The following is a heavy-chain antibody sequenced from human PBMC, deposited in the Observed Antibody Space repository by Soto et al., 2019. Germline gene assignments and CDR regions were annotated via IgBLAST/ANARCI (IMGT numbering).Heavy chain of an antibody. J-gene: IGHJ4*02. Sequence: QVQLQESGPGLVKPSQTLSLTCTVSGGSITSSGYYWSWIRQHPGEGLEWIGFTSNSGSTSYNPSLKSRVTISVDASSNQFSLNRKSVTVADTAVYYCASGGGSTKVDYGGQGTLVTVSP. V-gene: IGHV4-31*03. CDR3: ASGGGSTKVDY. CDR1: GGSITSSGYY. D-gene: IGHD2-2*01. CDR2: TSNSGST.